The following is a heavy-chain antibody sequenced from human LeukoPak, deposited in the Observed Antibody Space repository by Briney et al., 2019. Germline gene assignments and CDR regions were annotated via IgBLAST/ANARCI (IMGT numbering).Heavy chain of an antibody. J-gene: IGHJ3*02. CDR1: GFTFSSYS. Sequence: PGGSLRLSCAASGFTFSSYSMNWVRQAPGKGLEWVSSISSSSSYIYYADSVKGRFTISRDNAKNPLYLQMNSLRAEDTAVYYCARDGGYDYVWGSPRGAFDTWGQGTMVTVSS. V-gene: IGHV3-21*01. CDR2: ISSSSSYI. D-gene: IGHD3-16*01. CDR3: ARDGGYDYVWGSPRGAFDT.